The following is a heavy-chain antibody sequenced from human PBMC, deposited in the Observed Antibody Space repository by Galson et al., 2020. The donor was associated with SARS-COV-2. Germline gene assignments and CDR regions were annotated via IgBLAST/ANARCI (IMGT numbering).Heavy chain of an antibody. CDR1: GYSFTNYW. CDR2: IYPGDSDT. CDR3: ARSDTTMTAHFDY. J-gene: IGHJ4*02. D-gene: IGHD5-18*01. Sequence: GGSLRLSCKGFGYSFTNYWIGWVRQMPGKGLEWMGIIYPGDSDTRYSPSFQGQVTISVDKSSSTAYLQWSTLKASDTAMYYCARSDTTMTAHFDYWGQGTLVTVSS. V-gene: IGHV5-51*01.